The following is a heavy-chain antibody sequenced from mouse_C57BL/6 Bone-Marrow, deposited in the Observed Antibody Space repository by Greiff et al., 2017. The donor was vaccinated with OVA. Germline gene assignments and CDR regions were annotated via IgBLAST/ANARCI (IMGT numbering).Heavy chain of an antibody. CDR1: GFTFSSYA. D-gene: IGHD2-3*01. CDR2: ISDGGSYT. CDR3: ARDGYYVPSFAY. Sequence: EVKLMESGGGLVKPGGSLKLSCAASGFTFSSYAMSWVRQTPEKRLEWVATISDGGSYTYYPDNVKGRFTISRDNAKNNLYLQMSHLKSEDTAMYYCARDGYYVPSFAYWGQGTLVTVSA. V-gene: IGHV5-4*01. J-gene: IGHJ3*01.